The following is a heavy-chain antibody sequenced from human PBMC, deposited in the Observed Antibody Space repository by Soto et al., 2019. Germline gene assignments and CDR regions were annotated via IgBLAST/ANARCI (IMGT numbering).Heavy chain of an antibody. J-gene: IGHJ4*02. V-gene: IGHV4-34*01. CDR3: ARGLGSSSSGGGDY. Sequence: SETLSLTCAVYGGSFSGYYWSWIRQPPGKGLEWIGEINHSGSTNYNPSLKSRVTKSVDTSKNQFSLKLSSVTAADTAVYYCARGLGSSSSGGGDYWGQGTLVTVSS. CDR1: GGSFSGYY. CDR2: INHSGST. D-gene: IGHD6-6*01.